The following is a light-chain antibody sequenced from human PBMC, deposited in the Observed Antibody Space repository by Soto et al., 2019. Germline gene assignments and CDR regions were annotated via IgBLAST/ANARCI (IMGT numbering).Light chain of an antibody. J-gene: IGLJ1*01. V-gene: IGLV2-14*01. CDR3: SSYTITSNYV. CDR2: EVS. CDR1: SSDVGGYNY. Sequence: QAALTHPGSVSGSPGQSIAISCTGTSSDVGGYNYVSWYQQHPGKAPKLMIYEVSDRPSGVSNRFSGSKSGNTASLTISGLQAEDEADYYCSSYTITSNYVFGTGTKVTVL.